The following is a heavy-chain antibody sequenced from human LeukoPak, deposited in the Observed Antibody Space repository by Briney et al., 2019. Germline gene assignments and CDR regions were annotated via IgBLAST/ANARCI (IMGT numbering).Heavy chain of an antibody. D-gene: IGHD4-11*01. CDR3: ARVQAAVTKYYYYYYGMDV. Sequence: GGSLRLSCAASGFTFSSYAMSWVRQAPGKGLEWVANIKQDGSEKYYVDSVKGRFTISRDNAKNSLYLQMNSLRAEDTAVYYCARVQAAVTKYYYYYYGMDVWGQGTTVTVSS. CDR2: IKQDGSEK. CDR1: GFTFSSYA. V-gene: IGHV3-7*01. J-gene: IGHJ6*02.